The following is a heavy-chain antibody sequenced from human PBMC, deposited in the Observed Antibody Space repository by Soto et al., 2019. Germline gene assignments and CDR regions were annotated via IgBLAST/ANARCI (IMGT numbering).Heavy chain of an antibody. Sequence: SETLSLTCTVSGGSISSSSYYWGWIRQPPGKGLEWIGSIYYSGSTYYNPSLKSRVTISVDTSKNQFSLKLSSVTAADTAVYYCARQTYGYRRLDPFDYWGQGTLVTVSS. CDR3: ARQTYGYRRLDPFDY. CDR2: IYYSGST. J-gene: IGHJ4*02. D-gene: IGHD6-13*01. V-gene: IGHV4-39*01. CDR1: GGSISSSSYY.